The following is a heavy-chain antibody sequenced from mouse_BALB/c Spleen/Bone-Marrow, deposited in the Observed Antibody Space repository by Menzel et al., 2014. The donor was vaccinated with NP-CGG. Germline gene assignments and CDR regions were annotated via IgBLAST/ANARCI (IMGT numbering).Heavy chain of an antibody. CDR1: GYTFTDYE. D-gene: IGHD4-1*01. Sequence: QVQLQQSGAELVRPGASVTLSCKASGYTFTDYEMHWVKQTPVHGLEWIGAIDPETGGTAYNQKFKGKATLTADKSSNTAYMELRSLTSEDSAVYYCTRHWDYAMDYWGQGTSVTVSS. CDR2: IDPETGGT. J-gene: IGHJ4*01. V-gene: IGHV1-15*01. CDR3: TRHWDYAMDY.